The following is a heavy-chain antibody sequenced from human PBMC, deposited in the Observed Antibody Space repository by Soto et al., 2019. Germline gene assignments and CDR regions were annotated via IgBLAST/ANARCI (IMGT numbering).Heavy chain of an antibody. D-gene: IGHD3-16*01. CDR3: ARDDYKDGGNNWFDP. V-gene: IGHV4-4*07. Sequence: QVQLQQSGPGLVKASETLSLTCTVSGGSITNYYWSWIRQPAGQGLEWVGRMYTKERTNYNLSFKSRLTMAVDTSKNQFSLKLNAVTAADTAVYYCARDDYKDGGNNWFDPWGQGTLVTVSS. CDR1: GGSITNYY. J-gene: IGHJ5*02. CDR2: MYTKERT.